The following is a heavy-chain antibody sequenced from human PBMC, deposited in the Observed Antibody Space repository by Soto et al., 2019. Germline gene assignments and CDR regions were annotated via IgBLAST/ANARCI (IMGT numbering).Heavy chain of an antibody. CDR3: ARDLTRGYTDS. V-gene: IGHV3-33*01. J-gene: IGHJ5*01. Sequence: QVHLVESGGGVVQPGGSLRLSCVASGFSYGGYGMHWVRQAPGKGLEWVAVIWHDGGRQYYADSVKGRFTVSRDNAKNTLYLQMNSLRAEDTAVYYWARDLTRGYTDSWGQGTLVIVSS. CDR2: IWHDGGRQ. CDR1: GFSYGGYG. D-gene: IGHD3-22*01.